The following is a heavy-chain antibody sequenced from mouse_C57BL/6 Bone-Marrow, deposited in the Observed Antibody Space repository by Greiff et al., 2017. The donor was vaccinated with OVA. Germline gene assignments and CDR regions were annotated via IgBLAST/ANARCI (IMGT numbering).Heavy chain of an antibody. CDR1: GYTFTSYW. J-gene: IGHJ4*01. V-gene: IGHV1-59*01. D-gene: IGHD2-4*01. CDR3: AREGDGLRRTGDMDY. CDR2: IDPSDSYT. Sequence: QVQLKQPGAELVRPGTSVKLSCKASGYTFTSYWMHWVKQRPGQGLEWIGVIDPSDSYTNYNQKFKGKATLTVDTSSSTAYMQLSSLTSEDSAVYYCAREGDGLRRTGDMDYWGQGTSVTVSS.